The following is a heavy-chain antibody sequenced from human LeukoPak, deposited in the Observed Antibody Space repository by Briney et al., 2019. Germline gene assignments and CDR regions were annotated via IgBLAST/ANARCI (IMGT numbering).Heavy chain of an antibody. J-gene: IGHJ4*02. CDR3: ARGSNNHY. CDR2: INHSGST. CDR1: GGSFSGYY. D-gene: IGHD1-14*01. V-gene: IGHV4-34*01. Sequence: SETLSLTCAVYGGSFSGYYWSWIRQPPGKGLEWIGEINHSGSTNYNPSLKSRVTISVDTSKNRFSLKLSSVTAADTAVYYCARGSNNHYWGQGTLVTVSS.